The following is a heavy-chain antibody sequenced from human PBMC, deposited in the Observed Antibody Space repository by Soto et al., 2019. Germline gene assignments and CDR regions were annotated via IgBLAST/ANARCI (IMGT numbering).Heavy chain of an antibody. V-gene: IGHV3-7*01. CDR1: GFTLSDYW. J-gene: IGHJ6*02. D-gene: IGHD2-21*01. CDR2: FKQEGSEK. Sequence: EVQLVESGGGLVQPGGSLRLSCAASGFTLSDYWMSWVRQAPGKGLEWVATFKQEGSEKFYVDSVKGRFTISSDNAKNSLFVQMNSLRAEDTAVYYCARDPYDVWGQGTTVTVSS. CDR3: ARDPYDV.